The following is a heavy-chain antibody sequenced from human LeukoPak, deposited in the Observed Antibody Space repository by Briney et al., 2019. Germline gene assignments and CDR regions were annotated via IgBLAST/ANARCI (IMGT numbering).Heavy chain of an antibody. D-gene: IGHD3-22*01. V-gene: IGHV3-7*03. J-gene: IGHJ4*02. CDR3: ARDQGLYDSSSYFDY. Sequence: GGSLRLSCAASGFTFSGYWMSWVRQAPGKGLEWVANIKQDGSEKYYVDSVKGRFTISRDNSKNTLYLQMNSLRAEDTAVYYCARDQGLYDSSSYFDYWGQGTLVIVSS. CDR2: IKQDGSEK. CDR1: GFTFSGYW.